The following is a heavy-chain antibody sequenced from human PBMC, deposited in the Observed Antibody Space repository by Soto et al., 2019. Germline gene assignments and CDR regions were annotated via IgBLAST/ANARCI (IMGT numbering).Heavy chain of an antibody. V-gene: IGHV3-66*01. CDR2: IYSGGST. Sequence: GGSLRLSCAASGFTVSSNYMSWVRQAPGKGLEWVSVIYSGGSTYYADSVKGRFTISRDNSKNTLYLQMNSLRVEDTAVYYCARSLRYFDWLLEQDAFDIWGQGTMVTVSS. D-gene: IGHD3-9*01. CDR3: ARSLRYFDWLLEQDAFDI. J-gene: IGHJ3*02. CDR1: GFTVSSNY.